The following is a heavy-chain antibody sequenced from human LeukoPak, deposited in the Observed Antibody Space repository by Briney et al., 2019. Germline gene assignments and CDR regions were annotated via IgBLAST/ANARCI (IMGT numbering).Heavy chain of an antibody. D-gene: IGHD4-17*01. J-gene: IGHJ3*02. CDR1: GFSFKDTG. Sequence: GGSLRLSCAASGFSFKDTGMHWVRQAPGKGPEWLTIIWFDGSTKYYADSVKGRFTVSRDNSKNTLYLQMNSLRAEDTAVYYCARDNNYGDYGWGAFDIWGQGTMVTVSS. CDR2: IWFDGSTK. CDR3: ARDNNYGDYGWGAFDI. V-gene: IGHV3-33*01.